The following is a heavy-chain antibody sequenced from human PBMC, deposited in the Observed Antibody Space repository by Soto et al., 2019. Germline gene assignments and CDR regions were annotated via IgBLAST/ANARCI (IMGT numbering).Heavy chain of an antibody. CDR3: ARTRRASSDFHYYSFDI. D-gene: IGHD2-21*01. J-gene: IGHJ6*02. CDR2: ISSDSTKT. Sequence: QVQLVESGGGVVQPGRSLRISCAASGFTFNSYGMHWVRQGPGNGLEWVAFISSDSTKTYYADSVKGRFTISRENYNSDRYVQMYSLTGKDTDVYYCARTRRASSDFHYYSFDILGQGTTVTVS. CDR1: GFTFNSYG. V-gene: IGHV3-30*03.